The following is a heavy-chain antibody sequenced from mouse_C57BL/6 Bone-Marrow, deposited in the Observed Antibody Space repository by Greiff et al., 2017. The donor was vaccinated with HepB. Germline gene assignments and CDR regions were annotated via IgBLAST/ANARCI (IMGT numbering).Heavy chain of an antibody. V-gene: IGHV1-76*01. CDR1: GYTFTDYY. CDR2: IYPGSGNT. CDR3: ARDYYGNSDWFAY. J-gene: IGHJ3*01. Sequence: QVQLQQSGAELVRPGASVKLSCKASGYTFTDYYINWVKQRPGQGLEWIARIYPGSGNTYYNEKFKGKATLTAEKSSSTAYMQLSSLTSEDSAVYFCARDYYGNSDWFAYWGQGTLVTVSA. D-gene: IGHD2-1*01.